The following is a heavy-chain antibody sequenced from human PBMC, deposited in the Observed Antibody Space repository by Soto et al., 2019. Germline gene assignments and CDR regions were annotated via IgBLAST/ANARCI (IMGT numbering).Heavy chain of an antibody. Sequence: GGSLRLSCAASGFTFSSYGMHWVRQAPGKGLEWVAVISYDGSNKYYADSVKGRFTISRDNSKNTLYLQMNSLRAEDAAVYYCAKDFGFLVATILTKYYFDYWGQGTVVTVSS. CDR2: ISYDGSNK. CDR3: AKDFGFLVATILTKYYFDY. J-gene: IGHJ4*02. D-gene: IGHD5-12*01. CDR1: GFTFSSYG. V-gene: IGHV3-30*18.